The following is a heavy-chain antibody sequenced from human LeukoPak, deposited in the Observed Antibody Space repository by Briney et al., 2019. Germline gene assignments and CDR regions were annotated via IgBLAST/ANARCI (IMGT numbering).Heavy chain of an antibody. J-gene: IGHJ5*02. CDR2: IIPIFGTS. Sequence: SVKVSCKASGGTFSSYAISWVRQAPGQGGEGMGRIIPIFGTSTYARKFPASLTIPTDESTITAYMSLSSLRSEHTAVYYSVAASSPPRGYSGYPNWFDHWGQGTLVTVSS. CDR3: VAASSPPRGYSGYPNWFDH. CDR1: GGTFSSYA. D-gene: IGHD5-12*01. V-gene: IGHV1-69*05.